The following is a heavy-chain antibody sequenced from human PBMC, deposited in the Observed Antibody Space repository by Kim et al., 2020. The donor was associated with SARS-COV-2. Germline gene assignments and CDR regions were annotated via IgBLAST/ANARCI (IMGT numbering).Heavy chain of an antibody. CDR3: ATTAGSSFDY. J-gene: IGHJ4*02. D-gene: IGHD2-21*02. V-gene: IGHV3-53*01. Sequence: SAESLRGRFTISQDYSKTTLDLQMNNLRVADTAVYYCATTAGSSFDYWGQGTLVTVSS.